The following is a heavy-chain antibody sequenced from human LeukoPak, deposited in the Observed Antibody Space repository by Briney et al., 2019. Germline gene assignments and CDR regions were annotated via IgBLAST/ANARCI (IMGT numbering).Heavy chain of an antibody. D-gene: IGHD3-10*01. CDR1: GGSFSGYY. J-gene: IGHJ4*02. Sequence: SETLSLTCAVYGGSFSGYYWSWIRQPPGKGLEWIGEINHSGSTNYNPSLKSRVTISVDTSKNQFSLKLSSATAADTAVYYCARGLWFGEDGDYWGQGTLVTVSS. CDR2: INHSGST. V-gene: IGHV4-34*01. CDR3: ARGLWFGEDGDY.